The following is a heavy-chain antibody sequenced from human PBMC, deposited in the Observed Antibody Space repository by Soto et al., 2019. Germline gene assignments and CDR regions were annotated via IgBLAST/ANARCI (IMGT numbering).Heavy chain of an antibody. CDR1: GFTFSIAW. CDR2: IKSKNSGETT. D-gene: IGHD3-16*01. J-gene: IGHJ4*02. V-gene: IGHV3-15*01. CDR3: TKDDPINTS. Sequence: GGSLRLSXAASGFTFSIAWMSWVRQAPGKGLEWVGRIKSKNSGETTDYAAPVKGRFTISRDDSKNTLYLQMITLKPDDTAVYYCTKDDPINTSWGQGTLVTVSS.